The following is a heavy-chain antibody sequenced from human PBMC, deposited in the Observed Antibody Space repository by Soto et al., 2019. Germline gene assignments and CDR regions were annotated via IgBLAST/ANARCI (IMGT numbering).Heavy chain of an antibody. Sequence: GGSLRLSCAASGFTFSSYAMSWVRQAPGKGLEWVSAISGGGGSTYYADSVKGRFTISRDNSKNTLYLQMNSLRAEDTAVYYCAKSIVVVPQLLTHWGQGTLVTVSS. CDR2: ISGGGGST. V-gene: IGHV3-23*01. J-gene: IGHJ4*02. D-gene: IGHD2-2*01. CDR1: GFTFSSYA. CDR3: AKSIVVVPQLLTH.